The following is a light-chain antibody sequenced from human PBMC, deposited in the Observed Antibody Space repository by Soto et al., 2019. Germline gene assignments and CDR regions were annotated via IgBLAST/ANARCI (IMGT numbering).Light chain of an antibody. CDR1: SSENRSYNL. J-gene: IGLJ1*01. V-gene: IGLV2-23*02. CDR2: EVS. CDR3: CSYAGSSTFVV. Sequence: QSVLTQPASVSGSPGQSITISCTGTSSENRSYNLVSCYQQHPGKATKLMIYEVSKRPSGVSNRFSGSKSGNSASLTISGLQAEDEADYYCCSYAGSSTFVVFGTGTKVTVL.